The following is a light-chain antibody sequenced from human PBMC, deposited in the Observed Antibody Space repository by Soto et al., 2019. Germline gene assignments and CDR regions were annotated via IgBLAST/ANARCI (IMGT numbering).Light chain of an antibody. CDR3: ISFTSSSTLV. V-gene: IGLV2-18*02. J-gene: IGLJ2*01. CDR2: EVS. CDR1: TSDVGSYNR. Sequence: QSALTQPPSMSGSPGQSVTISCTGTTSDVGSYNRVSWYQQPPGTAPKLMIYEVSNRPSGVPDRFSGSKSGNTASLTISGLQAEDEADYYCISFTSSSTLVFGGGTKLTVL.